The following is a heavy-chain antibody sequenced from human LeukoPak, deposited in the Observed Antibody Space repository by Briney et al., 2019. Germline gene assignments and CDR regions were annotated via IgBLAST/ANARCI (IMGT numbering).Heavy chain of an antibody. CDR1: GGSISSYY. CDR2: IYYSGST. CDR3: ARGRDGYNKDYYYYYYMDV. J-gene: IGHJ6*03. D-gene: IGHD5-24*01. V-gene: IGHV4-59*01. Sequence: SETLSLTCTVSGGSISSYYWSWIRQPPGKGLEWIGYIYYSGSTNYNPSLKSRVTISVDTSKNQFSLKLSSMTAADTAVYYCARGRDGYNKDYYYYYYMDVWGKGTTVTISS.